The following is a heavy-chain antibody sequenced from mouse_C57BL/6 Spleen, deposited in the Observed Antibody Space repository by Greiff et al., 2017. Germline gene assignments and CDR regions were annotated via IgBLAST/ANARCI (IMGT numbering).Heavy chain of an antibody. J-gene: IGHJ3*01. CDR2: ISSGSSTI. CDR3: ARDRTGTWFAY. Sequence: EVQVVESGGGLVKPGGSLKLSCAASGFTFSDYGMHWVRQAPEKGLEWVAYISSGSSTIYYADTVKGRFTISRDNAKNTLFLQMTSLRSEDTAMYYCARDRTGTWFAYWGQGTLVTVSA. D-gene: IGHD4-1*01. V-gene: IGHV5-17*01. CDR1: GFTFSDYG.